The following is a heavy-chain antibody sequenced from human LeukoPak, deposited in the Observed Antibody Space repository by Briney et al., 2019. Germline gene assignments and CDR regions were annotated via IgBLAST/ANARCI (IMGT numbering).Heavy chain of an antibody. Sequence: KPSETLSLTCTVSGGSISSSSAYWGWIRQPPGKGLEWIGSIYYSKNTYYNPSLKSRVTISADPSKNQFPLTLGSVSATDTAVYYCVSPRGFSYGYFDYWGQGTLVTVSS. D-gene: IGHD5-18*01. CDR3: VSPRGFSYGYFDY. CDR1: GGSISSSSAY. CDR2: IYYSKNT. V-gene: IGHV4-39*01. J-gene: IGHJ4*02.